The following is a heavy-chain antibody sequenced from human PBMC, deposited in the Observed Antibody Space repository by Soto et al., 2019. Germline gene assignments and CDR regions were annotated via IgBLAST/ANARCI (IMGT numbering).Heavy chain of an antibody. D-gene: IGHD1-26*01. CDR2: ISYDGSNK. J-gene: IGHJ4*02. V-gene: IGHV3-30*18. CDR1: GFTFSSYG. Sequence: QVQLVESGGGVVQPGRSLRLSCAASGFTFSSYGMHWVRQAPGKGLEWVAVISYDGSNKYYADSVKGRFTISRDNSKNMLYLQMNSLRAEDTAVYYCAKMGVGATGGGFDYWGQGTLVTVSS. CDR3: AKMGVGATGGGFDY.